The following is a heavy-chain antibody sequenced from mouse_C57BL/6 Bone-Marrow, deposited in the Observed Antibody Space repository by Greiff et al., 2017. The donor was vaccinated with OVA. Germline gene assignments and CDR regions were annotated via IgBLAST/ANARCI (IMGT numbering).Heavy chain of an antibody. J-gene: IGHJ1*03. V-gene: IGHV1-15*01. Sequence: QVQLQQSGAELVRPGASVTLSCKASGYTFTDYEMQWVKQTPVHGLEWIGAIDPETGGTAYNQKFKGKAILTADKSSSTAYMELRSLTSEDSAVYYCTSPYCYDNWYFDGWGTGTTLTVSS. D-gene: IGHD2-12*01. CDR3: TSPYCYDNWYFDG. CDR2: IDPETGGT. CDR1: GYTFTDYE.